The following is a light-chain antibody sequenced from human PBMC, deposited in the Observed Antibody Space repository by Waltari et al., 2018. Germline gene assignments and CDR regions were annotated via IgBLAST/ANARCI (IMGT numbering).Light chain of an antibody. CDR2: DTA. CDR3: QHYVNLPVT. V-gene: IGKV3-20*01. CDR1: QSVGRS. Sequence: EIVLTQSPGTLSLSPGERATLSGRASQSVGRSLAWYQQKPGQAPRLLIYDTAIRATGTPGRFSGSGYGTDFSLAISSLEPEDFAVYFCQHYVNLPVTFGQGTKVEI. J-gene: IGKJ1*01.